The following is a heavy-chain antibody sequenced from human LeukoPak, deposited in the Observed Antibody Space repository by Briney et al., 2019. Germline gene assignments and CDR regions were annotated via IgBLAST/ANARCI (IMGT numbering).Heavy chain of an antibody. V-gene: IGHV4-61*02. CDR2: IYTSGST. D-gene: IGHD5-24*01. CDR1: GGSISSSSYY. Sequence: SSETLSLTCTVSGGSISSSSYYWSWIRQPAGKGLEWIGRIYTSGSTNYNPSLKSRVTISVDTSKNQFSLRLSSVTAADTAVYYCARDRERWIDYWGQGTLVTVSS. CDR3: ARDRERWIDY. J-gene: IGHJ4*02.